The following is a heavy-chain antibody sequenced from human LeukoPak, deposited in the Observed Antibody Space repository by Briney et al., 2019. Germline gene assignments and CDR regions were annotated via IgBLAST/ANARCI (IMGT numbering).Heavy chain of an antibody. CDR3: ARDWGAYYHFFDY. D-gene: IGHD3-22*01. J-gene: IGHJ4*02. CDR1: GFSMSVYW. V-gene: IGHV3-7*01. Sequence: GGSLRLSCEASGFSMSVYWMSWVRQARGKVLEWVGNIKPDGSERNYVDSVKGRFTISRDNAKKSLYLPMNSLRAEDTAVYYCARDWGAYYHFFDYWGQGTLVTVSS. CDR2: IKPDGSER.